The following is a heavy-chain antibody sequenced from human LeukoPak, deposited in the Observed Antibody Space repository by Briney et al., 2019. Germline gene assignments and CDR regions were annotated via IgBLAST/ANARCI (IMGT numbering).Heavy chain of an antibody. J-gene: IGHJ5*02. CDR1: GGTFSSYT. V-gene: IGHV1-69*04. CDR3: ARDLGVVVAAYNWFDP. Sequence: SVKVSCKASGGTFSSYTISWVRQAPGQGLEWMGRIIPILGIANYAQKFQGRVTITADKSTSTAYMELSSLRSEDTAVYYCARDLGVVVAAYNWFDPWGQGTLVNVSS. D-gene: IGHD2-15*01. CDR2: IIPILGIA.